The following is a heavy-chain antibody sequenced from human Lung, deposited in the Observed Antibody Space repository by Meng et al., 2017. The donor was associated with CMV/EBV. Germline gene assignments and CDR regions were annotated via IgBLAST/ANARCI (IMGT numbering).Heavy chain of an antibody. CDR3: ARDGSLVRLDV. Sequence: SETLSLXCTVSGGSISSYYWSWIRQPPGKGLEWIGYIYYSGSTNYNPSLKSRVTISVDTSKNQFSLKLSSVTAADTAVYYCARDGSLVRLDVWGQGTPVTVSS. V-gene: IGHV4-59*01. D-gene: IGHD1-26*01. J-gene: IGHJ6*02. CDR2: IYYSGST. CDR1: GGSISSYY.